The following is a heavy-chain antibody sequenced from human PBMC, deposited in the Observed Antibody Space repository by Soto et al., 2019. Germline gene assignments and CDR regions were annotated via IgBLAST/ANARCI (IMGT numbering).Heavy chain of an antibody. Sequence: QVQLVQSGAEVRKPGSSVNVSCKASGTTFSTHGIHWVRQAPGQGLEWMGGFVPMFSSSNYAQKFQGRLTIVADESTNSAYMELSSLRADDSAIYYCVRSGGTYYFDHWGQGTLVTVSS. V-gene: IGHV1-69*01. CDR2: FVPMFSSS. CDR1: GTTFSTHG. CDR3: VRSGGTYYFDH. D-gene: IGHD1-1*01. J-gene: IGHJ4*02.